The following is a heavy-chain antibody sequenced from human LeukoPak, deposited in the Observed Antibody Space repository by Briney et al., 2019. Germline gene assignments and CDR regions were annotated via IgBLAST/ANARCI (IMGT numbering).Heavy chain of an antibody. CDR2: IYYSGST. J-gene: IGHJ6*03. D-gene: IGHD3-10*01. V-gene: IGHV4-39*01. CDR3: ARFYTTSQYGSGYMDV. Sequence: PSETLSLTCTVSGGSISSSSYYWGWIRQPPGKGLEWIGSIYYSGSTYYNPSLKSRVTISVDTSKNQFSLKLSSVTAADTAVYYCARFYTTSQYGSGYMDVWGKGTTVTVSS. CDR1: GGSISSSSYY.